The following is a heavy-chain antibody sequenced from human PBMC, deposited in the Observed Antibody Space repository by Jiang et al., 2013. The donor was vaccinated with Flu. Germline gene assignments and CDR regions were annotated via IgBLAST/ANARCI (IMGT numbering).Heavy chain of an antibody. CDR3: ARDQCSSTSCYGIGYYYGMDV. J-gene: IGHJ6*02. Sequence: GAEVKKPGSSVKVSCRASGGTFSSYAISWVRQAPGQGLEWMGGIIPIFGTANYAQKFQGRVTITADKSTSTAYMELSSLRSEDTAVYYCARDQCSSTSCYGIGYYYGMDVWGQGTTGHRLL. V-gene: IGHV1-69*06. CDR1: GGTFSSYA. CDR2: IIPIFGTA. D-gene: IGHD2-2*01.